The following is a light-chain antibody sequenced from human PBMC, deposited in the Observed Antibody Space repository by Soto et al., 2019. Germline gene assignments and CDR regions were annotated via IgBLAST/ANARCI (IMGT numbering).Light chain of an antibody. Sequence: QSVLTQPPSVSGSPGQRVTISCTGTSSNIGAGFNVHWYQQLPGTVPKLLIYHNLNRTSGVADRFSGSQSGTSASLAITGLQDVEEAAYYCWSADRSLSEMVFGGGTKLTVL. V-gene: IGLV1-40*01. CDR1: SSNIGAGFN. CDR2: HNL. CDR3: WSADRSLSEMV. J-gene: IGLJ2*01.